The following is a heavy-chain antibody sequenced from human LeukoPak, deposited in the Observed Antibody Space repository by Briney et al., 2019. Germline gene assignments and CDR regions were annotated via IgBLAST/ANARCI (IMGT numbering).Heavy chain of an antibody. V-gene: IGHV4-59*08. CDR2: TYYSGST. Sequence: SETLSHTCTVSGGSISSYYWSWIRQPPGKGLEWIGYTYYSGSTNYNPSLKSRVTISVDTSKDQFSLKLSSVTAADTAVYYCARQGVRNQRTYGMDVWGQGTTVTVSS. CDR1: GGSISSYY. CDR3: ARQGVRNQRTYGMDV. D-gene: IGHD3-10*01. J-gene: IGHJ6*02.